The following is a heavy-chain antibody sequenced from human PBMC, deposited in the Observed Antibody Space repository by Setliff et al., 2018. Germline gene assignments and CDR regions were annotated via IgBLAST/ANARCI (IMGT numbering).Heavy chain of an antibody. CDR3: ARDGNNWNDLDY. V-gene: IGHV3-11*04. J-gene: IGHJ4*01. CDR1: GGSINEYY. Sequence: LSLTCSVSGGSINEYYWSWFRQPAGKGLEWVSYIGESGNNIHYADSVKGRFTISRDNAKNSLYLQMNSLRVEDTALYYCARDGNNWNDLDYWGHGTLVTVSS. CDR2: IGESGNNI. D-gene: IGHD1-20*01.